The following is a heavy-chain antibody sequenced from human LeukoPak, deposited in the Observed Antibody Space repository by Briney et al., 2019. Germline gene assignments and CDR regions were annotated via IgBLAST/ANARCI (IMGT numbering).Heavy chain of an antibody. Sequence: GGSLRLSCAASGFTFSSYAMGWVGHAPGKGLEGFSAISGNSGSDTYYADAVKGRFTISRDNSKTTLYLEMNSLRAEDTAVYYCAKGSSSGRPYFFDYWGQGSLVAVSS. V-gene: IGHV3-23*01. CDR3: AKGSSSGRPYFFDY. D-gene: IGHD3-10*01. CDR2: ISGNSGSDT. J-gene: IGHJ4*02. CDR1: GFTFSSYA.